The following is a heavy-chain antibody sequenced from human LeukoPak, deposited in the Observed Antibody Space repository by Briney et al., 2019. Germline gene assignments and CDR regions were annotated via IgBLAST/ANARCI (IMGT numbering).Heavy chain of an antibody. CDR1: GYTFTSYA. D-gene: IGHD3-22*01. CDR3: ATSSYYDSTYAFDI. J-gene: IGHJ3*02. CDR2: INAGNGNT. Sequence: ASVKVSCKASGYTFTSYAMHWVRQAPGQRLEWMGWINAGNGNTKYSQEFQGRVTITRDTSASTAYMELSSLRSEDMAVYYCATSSYYDSTYAFDIWGQGTMVTVSS. V-gene: IGHV1-3*03.